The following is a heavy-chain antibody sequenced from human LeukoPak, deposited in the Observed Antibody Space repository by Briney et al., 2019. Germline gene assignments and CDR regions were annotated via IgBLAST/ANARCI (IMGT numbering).Heavy chain of an antibody. CDR3: ARDIFDY. CDR2: ISYDGSNK. V-gene: IGHV3-30-3*01. CDR1: GFTFSSYA. J-gene: IGHJ4*02. Sequence: GGFLRLSCAASGFTFSSYAMHWVRQAPGKGLEWVAVISYDGSNKYYADSVKGRFTISRDNSKNTLYLQMNSLRAEDTAVYYCARDIFDYWGQGTLVTVSS.